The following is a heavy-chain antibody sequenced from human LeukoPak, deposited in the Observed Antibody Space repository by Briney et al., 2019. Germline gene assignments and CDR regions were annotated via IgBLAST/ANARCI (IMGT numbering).Heavy chain of an antibody. V-gene: IGHV4-34*01. Sequence: PSETLSLTCAVYGGSFSGYYWSWIRQPPGKGLEWIGEINYSGSTNYNPSLKSRVTMSVDTSKNQFSLKLSSMTAADTAVYYCARGSSYYDSSGYSDYWGQGTLVTVSS. CDR2: INYSGST. J-gene: IGHJ4*02. CDR3: ARGSSYYDSSGYSDY. D-gene: IGHD3-22*01. CDR1: GGSFSGYY.